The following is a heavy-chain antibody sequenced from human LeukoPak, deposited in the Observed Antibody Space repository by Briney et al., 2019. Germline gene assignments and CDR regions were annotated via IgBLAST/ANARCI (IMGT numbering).Heavy chain of an antibody. CDR2: ISGSGGNT. V-gene: IGHV3-23*01. CDR3: AKESTVTPGNVNWFDT. J-gene: IGHJ5*02. CDR1: GFTFSIYA. Sequence: PGGSLRLSCVASGFTFSIYAMTWVRQAPGKGLEWVSTISGSGGNTYYADSVKGRFTISRDNSKNTLYLQMNRLRAEDTAVYYCAKESTVTPGNVNWFDTWGQGTLVTVSS. D-gene: IGHD4-17*01.